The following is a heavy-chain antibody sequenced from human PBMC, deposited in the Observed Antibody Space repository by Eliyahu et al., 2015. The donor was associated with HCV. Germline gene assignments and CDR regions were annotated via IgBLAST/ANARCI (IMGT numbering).Heavy chain of an antibody. CDR1: GGSFXGYS. V-gene: IGHV4-34*02. D-gene: IGHD2-8*01. CDR3: ARGILVLDYPDHYYYHGLDV. J-gene: IGHJ6*02. CDR2: INPGGSS. Sequence: QVQLQQWGAGLLKPSETLSLTCAVYGGSFXGYSXXWXRQPPGKGLEWIGEINPGGSSTYNPSLKSRVTVSVDTPKNHFSLKLNSVTAADTAVYYCARGILVLDYPDHYYYHGLDVWGQGTTVTVSS.